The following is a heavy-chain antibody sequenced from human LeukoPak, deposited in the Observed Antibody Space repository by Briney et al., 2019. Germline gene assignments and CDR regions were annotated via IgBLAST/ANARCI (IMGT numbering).Heavy chain of an antibody. CDR1: GFSFSSYW. J-gene: IGHJ4*02. CDR3: MTELLGY. Sequence: PGRSLRLSCAASGFSFSSYWMTWVRQAPGRGLEFVANIRGDGNEKYYMDSMKGRLTISRDNAKNSLFLQMSGLRAEDTAVYYCMTELLGYRGQGTLVTVSS. D-gene: IGHD1-14*01. CDR2: IRGDGNEK. V-gene: IGHV3-7*03.